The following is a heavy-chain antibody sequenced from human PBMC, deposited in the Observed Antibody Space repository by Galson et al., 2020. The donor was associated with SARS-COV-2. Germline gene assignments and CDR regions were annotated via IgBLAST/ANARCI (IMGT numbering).Heavy chain of an antibody. D-gene: IGHD2-2*01. CDR3: ARDPPNIVVVPAAIYYYGMDV. V-gene: IGHV1-18*01. CDR2: ISAYNGNT. Sequence: ASVKVSCKASGYTFTSYGISWVRQAPGQGLEWMGWISAYNGNTNYAQKLQGRVTMTTDTSTSTAYMELRSLRSDDTAVYYCARDPPNIVVVPAAIYYYGMDVWGQGTTVTVSS. CDR1: GYTFTSYG. J-gene: IGHJ6*02.